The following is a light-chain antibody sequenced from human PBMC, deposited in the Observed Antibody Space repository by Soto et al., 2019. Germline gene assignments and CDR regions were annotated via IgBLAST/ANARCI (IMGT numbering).Light chain of an antibody. CDR1: QSVSSN. V-gene: IGKV3-15*01. J-gene: IGKJ4*01. CDR2: GAS. CDR3: HQYNCWPPS. Sequence: VMKNSAATLSVYTGGRATLCFRASQSVSSNLAWYQQKPGQAPRLVIYGASTRATGIPARFSGSGSGTEFTLTISSLQSEDFAVYYCHQYNCWPPSFGGGTKVDI.